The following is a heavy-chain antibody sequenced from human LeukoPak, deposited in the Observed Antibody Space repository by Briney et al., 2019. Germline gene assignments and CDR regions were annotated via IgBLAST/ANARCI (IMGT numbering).Heavy chain of an antibody. D-gene: IGHD1-26*01. Sequence: SETLSLTCTVSGGSNSSGGYHWSWIRQHPGKGLEWIAYIYYSGSAYYNPSLKSRVTISVDTSKNQFFLKLRSVTAADTAVYYCARSYYPSASRAFDIWGQGKMVTVSS. CDR1: GGSNSSGGYH. CDR3: ARSYYPSASRAFDI. J-gene: IGHJ3*02. V-gene: IGHV4-31*03. CDR2: IYYSGSA.